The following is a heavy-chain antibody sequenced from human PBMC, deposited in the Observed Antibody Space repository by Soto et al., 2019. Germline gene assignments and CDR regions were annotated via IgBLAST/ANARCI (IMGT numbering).Heavy chain of an antibody. CDR1: GFTFDDYA. CDR3: AKTINDYGDRGFDY. V-gene: IGHV3-9*01. J-gene: IGHJ4*02. D-gene: IGHD4-17*01. Sequence: GGSLRLSCAASGFTFDDYAMHWVRQAPGKGLEWVSGISWNSGSIGYADSVKGRFTISRDNAKNSLYLQMNSLRAEDTALYYCAKTINDYGDRGFDYWGQGTLVTVSS. CDR2: ISWNSGSI.